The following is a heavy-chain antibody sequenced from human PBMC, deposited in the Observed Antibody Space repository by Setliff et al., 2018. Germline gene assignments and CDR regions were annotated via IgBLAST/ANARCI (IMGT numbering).Heavy chain of an antibody. D-gene: IGHD3-3*01. V-gene: IGHV1-69*11. CDR2: IIPILETT. CDR3: ARWNGSGYFYY. CDR1: GGAFSNYG. J-gene: IGHJ4*02. Sequence: SVKVSCKVSGGAFSNYGLSWVRQAPGQGLLWMGRIIPILETTNYAQNFQGRVSITADESTRTAYMELSSLTFEDTVVYYCARWNGSGYFYYWGQGTWVTVSS.